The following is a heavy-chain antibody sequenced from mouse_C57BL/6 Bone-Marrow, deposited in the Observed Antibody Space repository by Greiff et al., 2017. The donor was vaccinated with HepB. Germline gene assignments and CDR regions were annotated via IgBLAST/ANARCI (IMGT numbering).Heavy chain of an antibody. CDR3: ARRFLLYFDY. CDR1: GFTFSSYG. V-gene: IGHV5-6*02. Sequence: EVMLVESGGDLVKPGGSLKLSCAASGFTFSSYGMSWVRQTPDKRLEWVATISSGGSYTYYPDSVKGRFTISRDNAKNTLYLQMSSLKSEDTAMYYCARRFLLYFDYWGQGTTLTVSS. J-gene: IGHJ2*01. CDR2: ISSGGSYT. D-gene: IGHD1-1*01.